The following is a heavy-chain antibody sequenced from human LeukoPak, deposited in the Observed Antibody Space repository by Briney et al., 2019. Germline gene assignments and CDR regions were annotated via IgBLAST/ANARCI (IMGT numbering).Heavy chain of an antibody. CDR3: ARDESVGALDY. J-gene: IGHJ4*02. Sequence: GRSLRLSCAASGFTVSSNYTSWDRQAPGKWLEWDSVIYSGGNTYYADSVKGRFTISRDNSKNTLYLQMNSLRAEDTAVYYCARDESVGALDYWGQGTLVTVSS. V-gene: IGHV3-66*01. CDR1: GFTVSSNY. D-gene: IGHD1-26*01. CDR2: IYSGGNT.